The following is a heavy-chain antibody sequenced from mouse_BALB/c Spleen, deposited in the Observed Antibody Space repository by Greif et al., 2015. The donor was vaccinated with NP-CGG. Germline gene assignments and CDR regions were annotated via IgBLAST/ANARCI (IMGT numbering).Heavy chain of an antibody. D-gene: IGHD2-4*01. J-gene: IGHJ3*01. Sequence: VHLVESGAELVRPGSSVKISCKASGYTFSSYWMNWMKQRPGQGLEWIGQIYPGDGDTNYNGKFKGKATLTAAKSSNSAYMQLSSLTSEDSAVYFCARGYDYDGFAYWGQGTLVTVSA. CDR2: IYPGDGDT. V-gene: IGHV1-80*01. CDR3: ARGYDYDGFAY. CDR1: GYTFSSYW.